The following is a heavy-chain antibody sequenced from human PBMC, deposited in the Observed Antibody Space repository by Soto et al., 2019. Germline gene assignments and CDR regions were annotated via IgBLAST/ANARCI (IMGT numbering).Heavy chain of an antibody. CDR2: IYYSGTSGST. V-gene: IGHV4-59*01. D-gene: IGHD5-12*01. J-gene: IGHJ4*02. CDR1: GASISDYN. CDR3: AGGRWLQLPAY. Sequence: PSETLSLTCTVSGASISDYNWSWIRQPPGKGLEWLGYIYYSGTSGSTNYNPSLKSRVIISVDTSKNQFSLKLTSVNAADTAVYFCAGGRWLQLPAYWGQGMLVTVSS.